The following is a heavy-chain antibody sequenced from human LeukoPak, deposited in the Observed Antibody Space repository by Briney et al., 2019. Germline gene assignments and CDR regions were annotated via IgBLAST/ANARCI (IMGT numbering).Heavy chain of an antibody. CDR1: GGTFSSYA. D-gene: IGHD3-10*01. CDR3: ARDWEDGSGANWFDP. Sequence: ASVKVSCKASGGTFSSYAISWVRQAPGQGLEWMGGIIPIFGTANYAQKFQGRVTITADESTSAAYMELSSLRSEDTAVYYCARDWEDGSGANWFDPWGQATLVTVSS. V-gene: IGHV1-69*13. CDR2: IIPIFGTA. J-gene: IGHJ5*02.